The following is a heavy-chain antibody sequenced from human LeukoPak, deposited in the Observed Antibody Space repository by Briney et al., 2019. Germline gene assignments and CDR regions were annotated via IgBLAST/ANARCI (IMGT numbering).Heavy chain of an antibody. V-gene: IGHV3-15*01. CDR2: IKSKTDGGTT. CDR3: TTGIDYDILTRPNDY. J-gene: IGHJ4*02. Sequence: GGSLRLSCAASGFTFSNAWMSWVRQAPGKGLEWVGRIKSKTDGGTTDYAAPVKGRFTISRDDSKKTLYLQMNSLKTEDTAVYYCTTGIDYDILTRPNDYWGRGTLVTVSS. CDR1: GFTFSNAW. D-gene: IGHD3-9*01.